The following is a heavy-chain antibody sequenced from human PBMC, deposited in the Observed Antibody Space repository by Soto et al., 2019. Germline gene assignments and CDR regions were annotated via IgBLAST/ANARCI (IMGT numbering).Heavy chain of an antibody. Sequence: QVQLVQSGAEVKKPGSSVKVSCKASGGTFSSYAISWVRQAPGQGLEWMGGIIPISGTANYAQKFQGRVTITADESTSTAYMELSSLRSEDTAVYHCARSQGSSTSLEIYYYYYYGMDVWGQGNTVTVSS. CDR2: IIPISGTA. V-gene: IGHV1-69*01. CDR3: ARSQGSSTSLEIYYYYYYGMDV. J-gene: IGHJ6*02. CDR1: GGTFSSYA. D-gene: IGHD2-2*01.